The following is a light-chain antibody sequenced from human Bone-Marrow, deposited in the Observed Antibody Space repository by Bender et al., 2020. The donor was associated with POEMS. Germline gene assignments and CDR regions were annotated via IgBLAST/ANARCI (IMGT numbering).Light chain of an antibody. CDR1: SSNIGAHA. CDR2: SSH. J-gene: IGLJ3*02. CDR3: AVWDDSLNGWV. V-gene: IGLV1-44*01. Sequence: QSVLTQPPSASGTPGQRVTISCSGVSSNIGAHAVHWYQHLPGTAPKLLIYSSHRRPSEVPDRFSGSRSGTSGSLAISRLRSEDEADYYCAVWDDSLNGWVFGGGTKLTVL.